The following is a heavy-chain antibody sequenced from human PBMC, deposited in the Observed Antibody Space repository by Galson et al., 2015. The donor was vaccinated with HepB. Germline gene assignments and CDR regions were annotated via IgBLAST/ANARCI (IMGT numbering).Heavy chain of an antibody. Sequence: TLSLTCPVSGGSISSYYWSWIRQPPGKGLEWIGYTYYSGSTNYNPSLKSRVTISVDTSKNQFSLKLSSVTAADTAVYYCARSRGYSYGYEGVGFDYWGQGTLVTVSS. CDR2: TYYSGST. CDR1: GGSISSYY. D-gene: IGHD5-18*01. V-gene: IGHV4-59*08. CDR3: ARSRGYSYGYEGVGFDY. J-gene: IGHJ4*02.